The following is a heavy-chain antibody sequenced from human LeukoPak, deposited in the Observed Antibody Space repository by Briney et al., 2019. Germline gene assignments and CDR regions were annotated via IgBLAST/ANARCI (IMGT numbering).Heavy chain of an antibody. CDR1: GFTVSSNY. Sequence: GGSLRLSCAASGFTVSSNYMSWVRQAPGKGLEWVSVIYSGGSTYYVDSVKGRFTISRDNSKNTLSLQMNSLRAEDTAVYYCARVPPGSSSWYNREDYFDYWGQGTLVTVSS. V-gene: IGHV3-66*01. D-gene: IGHD6-13*01. CDR2: IYSGGST. CDR3: ARVPPGSSSWYNREDYFDY. J-gene: IGHJ4*02.